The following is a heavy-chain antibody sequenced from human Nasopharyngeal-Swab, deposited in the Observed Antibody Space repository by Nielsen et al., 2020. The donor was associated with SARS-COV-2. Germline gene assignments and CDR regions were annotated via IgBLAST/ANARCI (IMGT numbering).Heavy chain of an antibody. J-gene: IGHJ6*02. D-gene: IGHD3-9*01. CDR3: ARVSPPLLTGPYYYYGMDV. Sequence: GESLKISCAASGFTFSDYYMSWIRQAPRKGLEWVSYISSSSSYTNYADSVKGRFTISRDNAKNSLYLQMNSLRAEDTAVYYCARVSPPLLTGPYYYYGMDVWGQGTTVTVSS. CDR2: ISSSSSYT. V-gene: IGHV3-11*06. CDR1: GFTFSDYY.